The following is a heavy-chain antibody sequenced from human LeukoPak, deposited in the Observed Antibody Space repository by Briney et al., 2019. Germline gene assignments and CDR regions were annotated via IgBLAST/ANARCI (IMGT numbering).Heavy chain of an antibody. CDR1: GFTFSSYG. D-gene: IGHD1-7*01. CDR3: AKDWVQYNWNYYFDY. J-gene: IGHJ4*02. Sequence: PGGSLRLSCAASGFTFSSYGMHWVRQAPGKGLEWVAVISYDGGNKYYADSVKGRFTISRDNSKNTLYLQMNSLRAEDTAVYYCAKDWVQYNWNYYFDYWGQGTLVTVSS. CDR2: ISYDGGNK. V-gene: IGHV3-30*18.